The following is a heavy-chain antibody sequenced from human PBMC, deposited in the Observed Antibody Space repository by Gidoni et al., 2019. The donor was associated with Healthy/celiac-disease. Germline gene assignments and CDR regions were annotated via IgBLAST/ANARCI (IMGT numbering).Heavy chain of an antibody. Sequence: EVQLLESGGGLVQPGGSLRLSCAASGFNLSSYAMSWVRQAPGKGLEWVSAISGSGGSTYYADSVKGRFIISRDNSKNTLYLQMNSLRAEDTAVYYCAKASGKGIAVARGPFDYWGQGTLVTVSS. J-gene: IGHJ4*02. CDR3: AKASGKGIAVARGPFDY. CDR1: GFNLSSYA. V-gene: IGHV3-23*01. CDR2: ISGSGGST. D-gene: IGHD6-19*01.